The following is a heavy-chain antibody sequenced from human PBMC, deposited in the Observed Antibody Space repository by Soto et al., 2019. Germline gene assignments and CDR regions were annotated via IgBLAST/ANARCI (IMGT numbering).Heavy chain of an antibody. CDR2: ISTNNGNT. CDR3: ARDLDNDGGSDNWFDP. V-gene: IGHV1-18*01. Sequence: QVQLVQSGAEVKKPGASVKVSCKASGYIFSNYGISWVRQAPGQGLEWMGWISTNNGNTNTAQKFQARITMTTDTSTTTAYMELRSQTSDDTAVYYCARDLDNDGGSDNWFDPWGQGTLVTVSS. D-gene: IGHD1-1*01. CDR1: GYIFSNYG. J-gene: IGHJ5*02.